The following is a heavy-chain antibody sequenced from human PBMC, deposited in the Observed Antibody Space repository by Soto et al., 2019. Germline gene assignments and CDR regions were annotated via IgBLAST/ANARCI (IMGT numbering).Heavy chain of an antibody. Sequence: QVQLVQSGAEVKKPGSSVKVSGRASGGTLSTYAITWVRQAPGQGLGGMGGIIPIFGTANYAQKFKGRVTITADESTSTAYMELSSLRSEDTAVYYCARDYCGGDCYSLDYWGQGTLVTVSS. CDR3: ARDYCGGDCYSLDY. D-gene: IGHD2-21*02. CDR1: GGTLSTYA. CDR2: IIPIFGTA. V-gene: IGHV1-69*12. J-gene: IGHJ4*02.